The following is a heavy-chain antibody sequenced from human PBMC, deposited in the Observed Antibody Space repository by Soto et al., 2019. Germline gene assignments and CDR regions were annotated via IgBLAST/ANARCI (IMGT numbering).Heavy chain of an antibody. CDR2: INPSGGST. CDR1: GYTFTSYY. Sequence: QVQLVQSGAEVKKPGASVKVSCKASGYTFTSYYMHWVRQAPGQGLEWMGIINPSGGSTSYAQKFQGRVTMTRDTSTSTVYMELSSLRSEDTAVYYCARAYPPSALIAAALGFWGQGTLVTVSS. V-gene: IGHV1-46*01. CDR3: ARAYPPSALIAAALGF. D-gene: IGHD6-13*01. J-gene: IGHJ4*02.